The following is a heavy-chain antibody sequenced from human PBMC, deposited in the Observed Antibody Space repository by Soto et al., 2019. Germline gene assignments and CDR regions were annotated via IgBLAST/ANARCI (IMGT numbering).Heavy chain of an antibody. J-gene: IGHJ4*02. CDR2: VYNSGNT. CDR1: GGSIRTDNW. Sequence: QVQLQESGPRLVKPSGTLSLTCSVSGGSIRTDNWWSWVRQTPRKGLEWIGEVYNSGNTAYNPSLKGRATISVDRSKNRFSLNVNSVTAADTAVYYCARGYGDYEEWGQGTLVTVS. CDR3: ARGYGDYEE. V-gene: IGHV4-4*02. D-gene: IGHD4-17*01.